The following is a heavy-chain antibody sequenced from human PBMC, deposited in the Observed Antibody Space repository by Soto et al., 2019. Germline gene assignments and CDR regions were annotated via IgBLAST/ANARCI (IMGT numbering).Heavy chain of an antibody. CDR3: ARDGINYYDSSGSISGRVKAFDY. D-gene: IGHD3-22*01. Sequence: QVQLVQSGAEVKKPGSSVNVSCKASGGTFSSYAISWVRQAPGQGLEWMGGIIPIFGTANYAQKFQGRVTITADESTSTAYMELSSLRSEDTAVYYCARDGINYYDSSGSISGRVKAFDYWGQGTLVTVSS. CDR1: GGTFSSYA. V-gene: IGHV1-69*01. J-gene: IGHJ4*02. CDR2: IIPIFGTA.